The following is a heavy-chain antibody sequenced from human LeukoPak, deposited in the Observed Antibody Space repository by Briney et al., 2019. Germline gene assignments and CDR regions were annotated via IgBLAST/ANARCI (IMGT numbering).Heavy chain of an antibody. J-gene: IGHJ5*02. CDR3: AKDYEPLVGVNRWGDWFDP. D-gene: IGHD3-10*01. Sequence: GGSLRLSCVGTGFTFRTYGMTWVRQAPGKGLEWASLISGTGETTFYVDSVKGRFTISRDNFKNTVYLQMNSLRAEDTAVYFCAKDYEPLVGVNRWGDWFDPWGQGTLVTVSS. CDR2: ISGTGETT. CDR1: GFTFRTYG. V-gene: IGHV3-23*01.